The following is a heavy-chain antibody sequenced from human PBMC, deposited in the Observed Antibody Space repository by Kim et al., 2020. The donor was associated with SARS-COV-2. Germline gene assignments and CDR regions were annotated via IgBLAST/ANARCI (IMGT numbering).Heavy chain of an antibody. D-gene: IGHD6-19*01. V-gene: IGHV3-30*03. CDR2: ISYDGSNK. J-gene: IGHJ4*02. Sequence: GGSLRLSCAASGFTFSSYGMHWVRQAPGKGLEWVAVISYDGSNKYYADSVKGRFTISRDNSKNTLYLQINSLRAEDTAVYYCASFSIDIAVAGFDYWGQGTLVTVSS. CDR3: ASFSIDIAVAGFDY. CDR1: GFTFSSYG.